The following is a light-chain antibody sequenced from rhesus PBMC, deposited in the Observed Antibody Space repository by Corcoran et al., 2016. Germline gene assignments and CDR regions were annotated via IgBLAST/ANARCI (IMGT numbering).Light chain of an antibody. CDR1: QGISSY. Sequence: DIQMTQSPSSLSASVGDRVTITCRASQGISSYLAWYQQKPGKVPKLLIYKATTLQSGVPSRFRGSGSGTDFTLTISSLQPEDLATYYCQQRNSYPYSFGQGTKVEIK. J-gene: IGKJ2*01. CDR2: KAT. CDR3: QQRNSYPYS. V-gene: IGKV1-25*01.